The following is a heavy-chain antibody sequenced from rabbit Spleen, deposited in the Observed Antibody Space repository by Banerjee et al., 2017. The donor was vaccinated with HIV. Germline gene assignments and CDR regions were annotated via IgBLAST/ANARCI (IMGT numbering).Heavy chain of an antibody. CDR1: GFSFSNTYY. CDR2: IYTSSTST. D-gene: IGHD8-1*01. V-gene: IGHV1S45*01. Sequence: QEQLVESGGGLVQPEGSLTLTCTASGFSFSNTYYMCWVRQAPGKGLEWIACIYTSSTSTWYASWAKGRFTLSKTSSTTVTLQMTSLTVADTATYFCARDTGSSFSSYGMDLWGPGTLVTVS. J-gene: IGHJ6*01. CDR3: ARDTGSSFSSYGMDL.